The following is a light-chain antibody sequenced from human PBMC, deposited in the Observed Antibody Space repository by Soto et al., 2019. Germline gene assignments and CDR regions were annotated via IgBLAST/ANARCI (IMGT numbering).Light chain of an antibody. CDR2: TAS. CDR3: QEYNNGPLT. CDR1: QDISKY. Sequence: DIQMTQSPATLSVSVGDRVTLTCRASQDISKYLAWYQQRPGKAPKLLIYTASTLPSGVPSRFSGSGSGTDFSLTISSLQPEDVATYYCQEYNNGPLTFGQGTKGDIK. J-gene: IGKJ4*01. V-gene: IGKV1-27*01.